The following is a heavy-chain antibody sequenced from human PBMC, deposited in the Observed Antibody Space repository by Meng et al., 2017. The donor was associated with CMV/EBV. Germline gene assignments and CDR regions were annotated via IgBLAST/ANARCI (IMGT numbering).Heavy chain of an antibody. CDR2: IIPILGIA. J-gene: IGHJ5*02. Sequence: SVQVSCKASAGTFSSYAISWVRQAPGQGLEWMGGIIPILGIANYAQKFQGRVTITADKSTSTAYMELSSLRSEDTAVYYCARDRRGVQLERRGWFNPWGQGTLVTVSS. CDR3: ARDRRGVQLERRGWFNP. V-gene: IGHV1-69*10. D-gene: IGHD1-1*01. CDR1: AGTFSSYA.